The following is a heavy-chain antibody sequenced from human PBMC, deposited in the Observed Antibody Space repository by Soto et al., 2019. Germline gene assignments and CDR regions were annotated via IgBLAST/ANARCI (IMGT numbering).Heavy chain of an antibody. J-gene: IGHJ4*02. CDR2: TSADGSTT. V-gene: IGHV3-23*01. CDR1: GFTFSTYA. Sequence: GGSLRLSCAASGFTFSTYAMSWVRQAPGKGLEWVSSTSADGSTTFYGDSVQGRFRMSRDNSQNTLYLQMSSLRAEDTALYYCARIGTVSMSDSWGQGTLVTVSS. CDR3: ARIGTVSMSDS. D-gene: IGHD1-1*01.